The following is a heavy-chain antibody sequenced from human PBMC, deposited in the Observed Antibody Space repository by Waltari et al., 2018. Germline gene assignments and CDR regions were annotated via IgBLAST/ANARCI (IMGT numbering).Heavy chain of an antibody. CDR3: AKGSRGYTNYFFDS. CDR2: ISGSGATP. Sequence: EVQLLESAGGLVQPGEALRLSCAASGFSFRGFAMTWVRQAPGGGLECVASISGSGATPFYADSVKGRFTIVRDNSRDTVYLQMNSLRVDDSAVYYCAKGSRGYTNYFFDSWGQGTLVSVSS. CDR1: GFSFRGFA. J-gene: IGHJ4*02. D-gene: IGHD3-16*02. V-gene: IGHV3-23*01.